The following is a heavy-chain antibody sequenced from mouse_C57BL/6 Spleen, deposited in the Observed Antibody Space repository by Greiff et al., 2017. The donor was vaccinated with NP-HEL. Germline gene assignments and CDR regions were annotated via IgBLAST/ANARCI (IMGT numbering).Heavy chain of an antibody. CDR1: GFSFTSYG. V-gene: IGHV2-5*01. CDR3: AKTDDGYYESFAY. D-gene: IGHD2-3*01. J-gene: IGHJ3*01. Sequence: VQLVESGPGLVQPSQSLSITCTVSGFSFTSYGVHWVRQSPGKGLEWLGVIWRGGSTDYNAAFMSRLSITKDNSKSQVFFKMNSLQADDTAIYYCAKTDDGYYESFAYWGQGTLVTVSA. CDR2: IWRGGST.